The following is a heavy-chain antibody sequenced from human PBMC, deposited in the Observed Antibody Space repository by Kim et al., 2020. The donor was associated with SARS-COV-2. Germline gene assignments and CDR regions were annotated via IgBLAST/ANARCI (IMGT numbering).Heavy chain of an antibody. CDR3: ARGRAGSDWFWDY. J-gene: IGHJ4*02. D-gene: IGHD3-9*01. V-gene: IGHV3-23*01. Sequence: YADFVRGRFTISRDNSKNTLYLQMDRLRAEDTALYYCARGRAGSDWFWDYWGQGSLVTVSS.